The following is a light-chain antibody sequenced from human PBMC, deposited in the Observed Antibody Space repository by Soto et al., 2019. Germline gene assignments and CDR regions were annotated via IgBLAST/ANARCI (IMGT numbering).Light chain of an antibody. CDR1: NSDVGIYDF. V-gene: IGLV2-14*01. CDR3: ISYTSDDVRYV. CDR2: EVS. J-gene: IGLJ1*01. Sequence: ALTQPASVSGTPGQSITISCTGSNSDVGIYDFVSWYQHHPGRAPKLIVSEVSHRPSGVSNRFSGSKSGNTASLTISGLQSEDEADYYCISYTSDDVRYVFGTGTKLTVL.